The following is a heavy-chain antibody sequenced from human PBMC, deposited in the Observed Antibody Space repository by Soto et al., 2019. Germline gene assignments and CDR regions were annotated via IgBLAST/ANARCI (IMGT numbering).Heavy chain of an antibody. Sequence: SETLSLTCTVSGGSISSYYWSWIRQPPGKGLEWIGYIYYSGSTNYNPSLKSRVTISVDTSKNQFSLKLSSVTAADTAVYYCARVEVVAALYYFDYWGQGTLVTVSS. J-gene: IGHJ4*02. CDR3: ARVEVVAALYYFDY. V-gene: IGHV4-59*01. CDR1: GGSISSYY. D-gene: IGHD2-15*01. CDR2: IYYSGST.